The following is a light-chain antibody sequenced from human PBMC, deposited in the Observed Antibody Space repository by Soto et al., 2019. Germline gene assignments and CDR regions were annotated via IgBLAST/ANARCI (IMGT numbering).Light chain of an antibody. CDR3: GTWDSSLSAYV. J-gene: IGLJ1*01. CDR1: SSNIGNNY. CDR2: ENN. Sequence: QPVLTQPPSVSAAPGHKVTISCSGSSSNIGNNYVSWYQQLPGTAPKLLISENNNRPSGIPDRFSGSKSGTSATLGITGLQTGDEADYYCGTWDSSLSAYVFGTGTKVTVL. V-gene: IGLV1-51*02.